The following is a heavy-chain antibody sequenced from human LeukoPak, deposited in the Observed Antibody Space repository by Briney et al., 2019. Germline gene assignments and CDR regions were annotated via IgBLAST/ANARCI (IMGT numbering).Heavy chain of an antibody. D-gene: IGHD2-2*01. CDR1: GGSFSGYY. CDR2: INHSGST. Sequence: PSETLSLTCAVYGGSFSGYYWGWVRQPPGKGLEWIGEINHSGSTNYNPSLKSRVTISVDTSKNQFSLKLSSVTAADTAVYYCARSQLLLYYYYGRDVWGQGTTVTVSS. CDR3: ARSQLLLYYYYGRDV. V-gene: IGHV4-34*01. J-gene: IGHJ6*02.